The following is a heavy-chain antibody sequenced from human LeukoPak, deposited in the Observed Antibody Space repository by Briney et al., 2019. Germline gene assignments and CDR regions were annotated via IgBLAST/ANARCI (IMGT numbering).Heavy chain of an antibody. CDR3: ARVNGAGSSIAAAGTGFDY. CDR2: ISYDGSNK. V-gene: IGHV3-30-3*01. D-gene: IGHD6-13*01. CDR1: GFTFSSYA. J-gene: IGHJ4*02. Sequence: PGRSLRLSCAASGFTFSSYAMHWVRQAPGKGLEWVAVISYDGSNKYYADSVKGRFTISRDNSENTLYLQMNSLRAEDTAVYYCARVNGAGSSIAAAGTGFDYWGQGTLVTVSS.